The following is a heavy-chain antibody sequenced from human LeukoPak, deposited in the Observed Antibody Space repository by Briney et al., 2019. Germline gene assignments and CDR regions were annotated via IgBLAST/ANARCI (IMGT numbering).Heavy chain of an antibody. CDR1: GGSISSGGYY. V-gene: IGHV4-31*03. CDR2: IYYSGST. J-gene: IGHJ4*02. D-gene: IGHD6-6*01. Sequence: SETLSLTCTVSGGSISSGGYYWSWIRQHPGKGLEWIGYIYYSGSTYYNPSLKSRVTISVDTSKNQFSLKLSSVTAADTAVYYCARGRYSSSSGNFDYWGQGTLVTVSS. CDR3: ARGRYSSSSGNFDY.